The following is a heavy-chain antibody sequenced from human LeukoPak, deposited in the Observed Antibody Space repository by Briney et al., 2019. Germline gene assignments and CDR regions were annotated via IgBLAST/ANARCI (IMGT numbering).Heavy chain of an antibody. J-gene: IGHJ4*02. CDR2: IYPGDSDT. D-gene: IGHD3-22*01. Sequence: GESLKISCKGSGYSFTSYWIGWVRQMPGEGLEWMGIIYPGDSDTRYSPSFQGQVTISADKSISTAYLQWSSLKASDTAMYYCARTKSMISKPFDYWGRGTLVTVSS. V-gene: IGHV5-51*01. CDR3: ARTKSMISKPFDY. CDR1: GYSFTSYW.